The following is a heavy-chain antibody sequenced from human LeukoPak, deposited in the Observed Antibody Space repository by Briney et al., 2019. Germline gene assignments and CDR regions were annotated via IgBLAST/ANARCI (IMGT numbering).Heavy chain of an antibody. J-gene: IGHJ6*02. CDR2: INPSGNTI. CDR3: ARDESRSYYYYGMDV. Sequence: ASVKVSCKASGYTFTSYDINWVRQATGQGLEWMGVINPSGNTIAYAQKFQGRVTITRDTSTSTVYMEVSSLTSEDTAVYYCARDESRSYYYYGMDVWGQGTTVTVSS. V-gene: IGHV1-46*01. CDR1: GYTFTSYD.